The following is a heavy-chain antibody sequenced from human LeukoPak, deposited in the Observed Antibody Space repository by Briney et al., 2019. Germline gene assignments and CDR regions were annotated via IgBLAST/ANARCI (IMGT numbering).Heavy chain of an antibody. D-gene: IGHD3-10*01. CDR1: GFTFSSYA. J-gene: IGHJ4*02. CDR3: TRAGQWTYGFQDY. CDR2: IYSGGST. Sequence: GGSLRLSCAASGFTFSSYAMSWVRQAPGKGLEWVSIIYSGGSTYYADSVKGRFTISKDNSKSTLYLQMNSLRAEDTAVYYCTRAGQWTYGFQDYWGQGTLVTVSS. V-gene: IGHV3-66*01.